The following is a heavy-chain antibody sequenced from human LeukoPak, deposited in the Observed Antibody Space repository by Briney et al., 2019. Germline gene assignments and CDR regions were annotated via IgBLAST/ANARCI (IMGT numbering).Heavy chain of an antibody. D-gene: IGHD4-23*01. CDR2: VFYTGIT. CDR1: DGSISNYY. Sequence: PSETLSLTCTVSDGSISNYYWSWIRQPPGKGLEWIGFVFYTGITNYNPALKSRATLSLDTSMNQFSLKLTSVTAADTAVYYCAGDYGGGWYFDLWGRGTRVTVSS. J-gene: IGHJ2*01. CDR3: AGDYGGGWYFDL. V-gene: IGHV4-59*01.